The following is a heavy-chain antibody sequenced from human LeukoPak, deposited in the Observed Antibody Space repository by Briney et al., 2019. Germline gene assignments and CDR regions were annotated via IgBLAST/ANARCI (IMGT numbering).Heavy chain of an antibody. Sequence: SETLSHTCAVSGYSISSGYYWGWLRQPPGKGLEWIGSIYHSGSTYYNPSLKSRVTISVDTSKNQFSLKLSSVTAADTAVYYCARERGLEYSSSSDYWGQGTLVTVSS. V-gene: IGHV4-38-2*02. CDR2: IYHSGST. D-gene: IGHD6-6*01. CDR3: ARERGLEYSSSSDY. CDR1: GYSISSGYY. J-gene: IGHJ4*02.